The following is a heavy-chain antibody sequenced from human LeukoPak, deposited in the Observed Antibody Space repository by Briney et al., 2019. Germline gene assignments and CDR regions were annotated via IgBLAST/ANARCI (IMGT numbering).Heavy chain of an antibody. D-gene: IGHD3-10*01. V-gene: IGHV1-8*01. J-gene: IGHJ4*02. CDR3: ARGRGSGSYSGY. CDR1: XXTXXSYD. CDR2: MNPNSGNT. Sequence: ASVXXSXKXSXXTXXSYDINXVRQATGQGLEWMGWMNPNSGNTGYAQKFQGRVTMTRNTSISTAYMELSSLRSEDTAVYYCARGRGSGSYSGYWGQGTLVTVSS.